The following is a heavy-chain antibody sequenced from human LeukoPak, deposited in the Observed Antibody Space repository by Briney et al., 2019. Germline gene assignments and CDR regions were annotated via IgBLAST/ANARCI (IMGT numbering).Heavy chain of an antibody. CDR2: IYYSGST. CDR3: ARGLRVFGVAHFDY. CDR1: GGSISSYY. J-gene: IGHJ4*02. Sequence: SETLSLTCTVSGGSISSYYWSWIRQPPGKGLEWIGHIYYSGSTNYNPSLKSRVTISVDTSKNQFSLKLSSVTAADTAVYYCARGLRVFGVAHFDYWGQGTLVTVSS. V-gene: IGHV4-59*01. D-gene: IGHD3-3*01.